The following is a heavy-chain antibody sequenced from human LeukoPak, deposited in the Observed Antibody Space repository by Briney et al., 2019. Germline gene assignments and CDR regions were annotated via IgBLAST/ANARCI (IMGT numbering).Heavy chain of an antibody. CDR2: INTNTGNP. D-gene: IGHD3-10*01. J-gene: IGHJ6*02. CDR3: ARIYGSGSYSYLNYYCYYGMDV. Sequence: PWASVKVSCKASGYTFTSYAMNWVRQAPGQGLEWMGWINTNTGNPTYAQGFTGRFVFSLDTSVSTAYLQISSLKAEDTAVYYCARIYGSGSYSYLNYYCYYGMDVGGQGTTVTVPS. CDR1: GYTFTSYA. V-gene: IGHV7-4-1*02.